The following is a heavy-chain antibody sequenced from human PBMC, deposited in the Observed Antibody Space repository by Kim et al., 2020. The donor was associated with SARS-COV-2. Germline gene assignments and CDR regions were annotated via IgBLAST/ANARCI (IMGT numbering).Heavy chain of an antibody. CDR1: GFRFSDYY. J-gene: IGHJ4*02. V-gene: IGHV3-11*01. CDR2: INGDGSSM. CDR3: VREPRN. Sequence: GGSLRLSCEASGFRFSDYYMSWIRQAPGKGLEWVAYINGDGSSMKYADSVNGRFSISRDNANKSLSLQMNSLTPEDTAVYYCVREPRNWGQGTLVTFSS.